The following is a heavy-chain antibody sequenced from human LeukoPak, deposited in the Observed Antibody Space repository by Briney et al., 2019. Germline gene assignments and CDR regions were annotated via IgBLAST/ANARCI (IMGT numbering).Heavy chain of an antibody. CDR3: ARGYSSSWYLYFDL. CDR1: GGSISSYY. J-gene: IGHJ2*01. D-gene: IGHD6-13*01. Sequence: KPSETLSLTCTVSGGSISSYYWSWIRQPPGKGLEWIGYIYYSGSTNYNPSLKSRVTISVYTSKNQFSLKLSSVTAADTAVYYCARGYSSSWYLYFDLWGRGTLVTVSS. CDR2: IYYSGST. V-gene: IGHV4-59*01.